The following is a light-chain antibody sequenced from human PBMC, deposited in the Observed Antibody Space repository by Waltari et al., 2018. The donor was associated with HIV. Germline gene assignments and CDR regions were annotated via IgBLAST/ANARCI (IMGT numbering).Light chain of an antibody. CDR1: QSVSSN. Sequence: EIVMTQSPATLSVSPGERATLSCRASQSVSSNLAWYQQKPGQAPRPLIYGSSTRATCIPARFSGSGSGTEFTLTISSLQSEDFAVYYCQQYNKWPETFGQGTKVEIK. CDR2: GSS. J-gene: IGKJ1*01. V-gene: IGKV3-15*01. CDR3: QQYNKWPET.